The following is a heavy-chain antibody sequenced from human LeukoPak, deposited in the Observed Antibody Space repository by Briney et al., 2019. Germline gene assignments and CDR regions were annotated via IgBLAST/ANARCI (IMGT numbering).Heavy chain of an antibody. D-gene: IGHD5-18*01. CDR2: IYYSGST. CDR1: GGSISSSSYY. V-gene: IGHV4-39*01. CDR3: ARPSDTAMAYTNDDAFDI. Sequence: SETLSLTCTVSGGSISSSSYYWGWIRQPPGKGLEWIGSIYYSGSTYYNASLKSRVTMYIDTSKNQFSLKLSSVTAADTAVYYCARPSDTAMAYTNDDAFDIWGQGTMVTVSS. J-gene: IGHJ3*02.